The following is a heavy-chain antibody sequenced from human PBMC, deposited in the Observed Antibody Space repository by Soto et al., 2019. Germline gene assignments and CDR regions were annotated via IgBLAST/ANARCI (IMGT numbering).Heavy chain of an antibody. CDR1: GFTFKESP. CDR2: ISDTGAST. Sequence: GGSLGLSCAASGFTFKESPMNWVRQAPGKGLEWVASISDTGASTWYAESVRGRLSISRDNSKNTLYLQMNSLRGEDTALYYCAKGRGSAWAWYFDNWGQGTLVTVSS. D-gene: IGHD6-25*01. CDR3: AKGRGSAWAWYFDN. J-gene: IGHJ4*02. V-gene: IGHV3-23*01.